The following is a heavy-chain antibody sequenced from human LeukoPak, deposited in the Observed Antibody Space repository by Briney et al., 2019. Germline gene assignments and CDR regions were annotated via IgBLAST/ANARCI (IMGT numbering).Heavy chain of an antibody. CDR3: AILGHCNGGSCPNDAFDM. J-gene: IGHJ3*02. CDR2: IYHSGST. CDR1: GYSISSGYY. D-gene: IGHD2-15*01. V-gene: IGHV4-38-2*02. Sequence: PSETLSLXCTVSGYSISSGYYWGWIRQPPGKGLEWIGSIYHSGSTYYNPSLKSRVTISVDSSKSQFSLRLNSVTAADTAVYFCAILGHCNGGSCPNDAFDMWGQGTRVTVSS.